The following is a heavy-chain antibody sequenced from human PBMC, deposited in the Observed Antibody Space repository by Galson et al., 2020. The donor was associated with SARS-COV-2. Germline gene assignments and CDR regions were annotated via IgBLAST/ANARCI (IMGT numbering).Heavy chain of an antibody. CDR2: IPADGNKK. D-gene: IGHD5-12*01. CDR3: AKDVGSRWTYGALDI. Sequence: SLKIPCAASGFTFSDFPMHWVRQTPGKGLEWVAVIPADGNKKYYGDSVKGRFTISRDDSKKTLYLEMNSLRPDDSAVYYCAKDVGSRWTYGALDIWGQGTLVTVSS. J-gene: IGHJ3*02. V-gene: IGHV3-30*18. CDR1: GFTFSDFP.